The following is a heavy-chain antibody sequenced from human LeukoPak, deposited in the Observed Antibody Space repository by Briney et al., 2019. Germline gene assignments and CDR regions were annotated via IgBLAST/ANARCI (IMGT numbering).Heavy chain of an antibody. V-gene: IGHV4-38-2*02. J-gene: IGHJ6*03. D-gene: IGHD4-17*01. Sequence: SETLSLTCTVSGGSISSHYWGWLRQPPGKGLEWIGSIYRSGSTFYNPSLKSRVTISLDTSKNQFSLKLSSVTAADTAVYFCARGTYGYYMDVWGKGTTVTVSS. CDR2: IYRSGST. CDR1: GGSISSHY. CDR3: ARGTYGYYMDV.